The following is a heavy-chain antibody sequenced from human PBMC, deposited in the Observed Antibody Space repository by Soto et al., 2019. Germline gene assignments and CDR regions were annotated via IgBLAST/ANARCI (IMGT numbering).Heavy chain of an antibody. J-gene: IGHJ4*02. CDR3: AKKFGLLYDRIDY. D-gene: IGHD2-2*02. CDR1: GFTFSSYA. CDR2: ISGSGGST. Sequence: GGSLRLSCAASGFTFSSYAMSWVRQAPGEGLEWVSAISGSGGSTYYADSVKGRFTISRDNSKNTLYLQMNSLRAEDTAVYYCAKKFGLLYDRIDYWGQGTLVTVSS. V-gene: IGHV3-23*01.